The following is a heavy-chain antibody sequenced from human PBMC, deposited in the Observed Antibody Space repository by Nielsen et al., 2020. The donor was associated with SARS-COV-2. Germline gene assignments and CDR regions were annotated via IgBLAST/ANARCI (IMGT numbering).Heavy chain of an antibody. CDR2: IYSGGST. Sequence: GGSLRLSCAASGFTVSSNYTSWVRQAPGKGLEWVSVIYSGGSTYYADSVKGRFTISRDNSKNTLYLQMNSLRAEDTAVYYCARGRGYSYGYHYMDVWGKGTTVTVSS. D-gene: IGHD5-18*01. CDR1: GFTVSSNY. V-gene: IGHV3-53*01. J-gene: IGHJ6*03. CDR3: ARGRGYSYGYHYMDV.